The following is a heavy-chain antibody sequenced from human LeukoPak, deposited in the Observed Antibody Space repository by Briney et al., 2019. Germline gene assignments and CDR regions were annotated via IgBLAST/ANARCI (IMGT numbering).Heavy chain of an antibody. CDR1: GYTFTSYG. CDR3: ARRYDFWSGDKGFDP. Sequence: ASVKVSCKASGYTFTSYGISWVRQAPGQGLEWMGWISAYNGNTNYAQKLQGRVTMTTDTSTSTAYMELRSLRSDDTAVYYCARRYDFWSGDKGFDPWGQGTLVTVSS. D-gene: IGHD3-3*01. J-gene: IGHJ5*02. CDR2: ISAYNGNT. V-gene: IGHV1-18*01.